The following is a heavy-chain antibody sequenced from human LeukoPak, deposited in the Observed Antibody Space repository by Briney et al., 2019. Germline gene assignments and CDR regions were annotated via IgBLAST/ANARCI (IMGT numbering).Heavy chain of an antibody. CDR2: IRSKANSYAT. V-gene: IGHV3-73*01. J-gene: IGHJ6*03. CDR3: TRQVADIVVVPAASSYYYYMDV. Sequence: SGGSLRLSCAASGFTFSGSAMHWVRQASGKGLEWVGRIRSKANSYATAYAASVKGRFTISRDDSKNTAYLQMNSLKTEDTAVYYCTRQVADIVVVPAASSYYYYMDVWGKGTTVTVSS. CDR1: GFTFSGSA. D-gene: IGHD2-2*01.